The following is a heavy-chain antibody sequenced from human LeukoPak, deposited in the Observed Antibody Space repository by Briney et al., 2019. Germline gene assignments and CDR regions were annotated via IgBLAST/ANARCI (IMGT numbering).Heavy chain of an antibody. V-gene: IGHV3-21*01. CDR2: ISSSSYI. Sequence: GGSLRLSCAASGFTFSSYSMNWVRQAPGKGLEWVSSISSSSYIYYADSVKGRFTISRDNAKNSLYLQMNSLRAEDTAVYYCARDPNGSGTSYYYGMDVWGQGTTVTVSS. J-gene: IGHJ6*02. CDR1: GFTFSSYS. CDR3: ARDPNGSGTSYYYGMDV. D-gene: IGHD3-10*01.